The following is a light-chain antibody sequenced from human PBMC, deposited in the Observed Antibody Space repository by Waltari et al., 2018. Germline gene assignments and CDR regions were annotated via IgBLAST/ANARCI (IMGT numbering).Light chain of an antibody. V-gene: IGLV1-47*01. Sequence: QSVLTQPPSASGTPGQRVTTSCSGSRSNIGSNYVYWYQPLPGTAPKLLIYRNNQRPSGVPDRFSGSKSGTSASLAISGLRSEDEADYYCAAWDDSLSGRVFGGGTKVTVL. CDR3: AAWDDSLSGRV. J-gene: IGLJ3*02. CDR1: RSNIGSNY. CDR2: RNN.